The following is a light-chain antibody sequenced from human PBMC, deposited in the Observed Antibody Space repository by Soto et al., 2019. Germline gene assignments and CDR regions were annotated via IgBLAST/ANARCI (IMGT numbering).Light chain of an antibody. V-gene: IGKV1-17*01. CDR2: AAS. Sequence: DIQMTQSPSSLSASVGDRVTITCRASQGIRDALGWYQQKPGKAPKRLIYAASSLQSGVPSRFSGSGSGTEFTLPISSLQPEDFAPYSCLQHNSYPQTFGQGTKVEIK. CDR1: QGIRDA. J-gene: IGKJ1*01. CDR3: LQHNSYPQT.